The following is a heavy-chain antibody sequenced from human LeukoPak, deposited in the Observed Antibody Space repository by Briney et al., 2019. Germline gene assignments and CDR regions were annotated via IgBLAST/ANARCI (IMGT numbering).Heavy chain of an antibody. CDR2: VSGGGGYT. Sequence: GGSLRLSCAASGFTFSDYYMSWIGQAPGKGLEWVSYVSGGGGYTKFADSVKGRLTISRDNARNSLHLQMDSLRAEDTAVYYCARGLRGSGSYYNVDYWGQGTLITVSS. CDR3: ARGLRGSGSYYNVDY. CDR1: GFTFSDYY. V-gene: IGHV3-11*05. J-gene: IGHJ4*02. D-gene: IGHD3-10*01.